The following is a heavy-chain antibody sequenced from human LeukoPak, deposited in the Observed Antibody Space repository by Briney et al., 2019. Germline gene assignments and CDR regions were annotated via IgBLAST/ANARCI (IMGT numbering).Heavy chain of an antibody. D-gene: IGHD6-19*01. CDR3: ARRISGYSSGWPAGYYYMDV. Sequence: KPSETLSLTCTVSGGSISSYYWSWIRQPAGKGLEWIGRIYTSGSTNYNPSLKSRVTISVDTSKNQFSLKLSSVTAADTAVYYCARRISGYSSGWPAGYYYMDVWGKGTTVTVSS. CDR1: GGSISSYY. J-gene: IGHJ6*03. V-gene: IGHV4-4*07. CDR2: IYTSGST.